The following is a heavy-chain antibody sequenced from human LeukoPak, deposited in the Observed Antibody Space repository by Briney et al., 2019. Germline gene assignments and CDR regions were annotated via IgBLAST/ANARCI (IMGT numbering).Heavy chain of an antibody. CDR2: IYYSGST. D-gene: IGHD3-3*01. CDR1: GGSISSSNW. CDR3: ARTPSWSGYYWAAFYFDY. Sequence: PSETLSLTCAVSGGSISSSNWWSWVRQPPGKGLEWIGYIYYSGSTNYNPSLKSRVTISVDTSKNQFSLKLSSVTAADTAVYYCARTPSWSGYYWAAFYFDYWGQGTLVTVSS. J-gene: IGHJ4*02. V-gene: IGHV4-4*02.